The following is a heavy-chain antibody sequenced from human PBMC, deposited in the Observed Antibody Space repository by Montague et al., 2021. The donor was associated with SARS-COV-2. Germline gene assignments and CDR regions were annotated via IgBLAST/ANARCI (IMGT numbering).Heavy chain of an antibody. CDR1: SGSLRNYY. Sequence: SETLSLTCAVTSGSLRNYYWSWIRQPPGKGLEWAGEIRLPGGSNXNPSLKGRVTISLDTSNNQVSLSLNSVTAADTAVYYCARAGSQRFFEFWGRGTLVTVSS. D-gene: IGHD1-1*01. CDR2: IRLPGGS. V-gene: IGHV4-34*01. J-gene: IGHJ2*01. CDR3: ARAGSQRFFEF.